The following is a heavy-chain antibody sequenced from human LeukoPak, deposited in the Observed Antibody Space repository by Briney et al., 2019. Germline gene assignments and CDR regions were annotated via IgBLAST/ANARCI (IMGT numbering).Heavy chain of an antibody. CDR3: VRDHQPEVPTSDSSPSA. V-gene: IGHV3-21*01. CDR1: GFTFSFYS. CDR2: ISSYGNYI. D-gene: IGHD2-2*01. J-gene: IGHJ5*02. Sequence: PGGSLRLSCAASGFTFSFYSMHWVRQAPGKGLEGVSSISSYGNYIYYADSVKGRFIISRDNDNNSLHLQMYILRAHDPAVYYCVRDHQPEVPTSDSSPSAWGQGTLVIVSS.